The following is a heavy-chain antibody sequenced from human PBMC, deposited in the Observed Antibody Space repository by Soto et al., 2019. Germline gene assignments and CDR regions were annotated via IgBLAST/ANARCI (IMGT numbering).Heavy chain of an antibody. D-gene: IGHD4-17*01. CDR2: IYWNDDK. CDR3: AHKPAVTFYFDY. CDR1: GFSLSTSGVG. V-gene: IGHV2-5*01. Sequence: QITLKESGPTLVKPTQTLTLTCTFSGFSLSTSGVGVGWIRQPPGKALEWLALIYWNDDKRYSPSLKSRLTITMDTSKNQLVLTMTNMDPVDTATYYCAHKPAVTFYFDYWGQGTLVTVSS. J-gene: IGHJ4*02.